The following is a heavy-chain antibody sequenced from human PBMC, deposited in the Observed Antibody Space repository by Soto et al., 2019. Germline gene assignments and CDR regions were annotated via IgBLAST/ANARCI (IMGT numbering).Heavy chain of an antibody. CDR2: ISYDGSNK. V-gene: IGHV3-30*18. Sequence: QVQLVESGGGVVQPGRSLRLSCAASGFTFSGYGMHWVRQAPGKGLEWVAVISYDGSNKYYADSVKGRFTISGDNSKNTLWLQMNGLRGEDTAVYYCAKGREQQLVRGWFDPWGQGALVIVSS. CDR3: AKGREQQLVRGWFDP. J-gene: IGHJ5*02. CDR1: GFTFSGYG. D-gene: IGHD6-13*01.